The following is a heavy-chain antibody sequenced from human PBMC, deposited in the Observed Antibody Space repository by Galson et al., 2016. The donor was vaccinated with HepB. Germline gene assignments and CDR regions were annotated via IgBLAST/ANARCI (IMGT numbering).Heavy chain of an antibody. V-gene: IGHV4-39*01. D-gene: IGHD2-8*01. Sequence: EPLSLTCEVSGVNIRRSQYYWGWVRQPPGKALEWIGSLRYTGTAYYNEALKTRVTISEDTSRNAFSLRLSSLTAADTALYFCAGGNGYFVYWGQGALVTVSS. J-gene: IGHJ4*02. CDR3: AGGNGYFVY. CDR2: LRYTGTA. CDR1: GVNIRRSQYY.